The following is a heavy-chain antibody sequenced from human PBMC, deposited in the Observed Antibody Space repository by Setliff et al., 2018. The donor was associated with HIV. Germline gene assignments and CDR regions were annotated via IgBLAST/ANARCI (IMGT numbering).Heavy chain of an antibody. CDR3: ARDSDGSSYYHFAH. D-gene: IGHD3-22*01. CDR2: ISYSGTT. Sequence: KTSETLSLTCTVSRGSIKYYFWSWIRQPPGKGLECIGHISYSGTTNYNPSLESRVSISVDTSKNQFSLKLKSVTAAGTAVYYCARDSDGSSYYHFAHWSQGTLVTVSS. V-gene: IGHV4-59*01. J-gene: IGHJ4*02. CDR1: RGSIKYYF.